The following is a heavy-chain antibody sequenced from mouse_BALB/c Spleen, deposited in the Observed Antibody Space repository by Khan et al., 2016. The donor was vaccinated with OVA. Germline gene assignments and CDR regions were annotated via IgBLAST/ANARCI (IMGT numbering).Heavy chain of an antibody. CDR2: IDPYYGGI. V-gene: IGHV1S135*01. Sequence: EVQLQQSGPELEKPGASVKISCKASGYSFTGYNMNWVKQSNGKSLEWIGNIDPYYGGISYNQKFKGKATLTVDKSSSTAYMHLKSLTSEDSAVYYCASSTWYFDVWGAGTTVTVSS. CDR3: ASSTWYFDV. CDR1: GYSFTGYN. J-gene: IGHJ1*01.